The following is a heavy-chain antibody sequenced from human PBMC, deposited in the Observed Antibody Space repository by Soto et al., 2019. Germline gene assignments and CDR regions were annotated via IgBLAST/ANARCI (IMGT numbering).Heavy chain of an antibody. CDR1: GDTFNFYS. D-gene: IGHD1-20*01. CDR3: PNTSSSVYPPFYY. Sequence: QVQLVQSGAEVKRPGSSVKVSCKASGDTFNFYSINWVRQAPGLGLEWMGRVNPIVRMSNYAPKFQGRVTLTAAKSTSTAYMKLSSLISEDTPIYFSPNTSSSVYPPFYYWGQAALFPVSS. CDR2: VNPIVRMS. J-gene: IGHJ4*02. V-gene: IGHV1-69*02.